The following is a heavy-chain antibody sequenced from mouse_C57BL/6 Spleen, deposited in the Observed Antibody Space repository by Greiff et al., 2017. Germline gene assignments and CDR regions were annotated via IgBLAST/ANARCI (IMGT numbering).Heavy chain of an antibody. CDR1: GYSITSGYY. CDR2: ISYDGSN. D-gene: IGHD1-1*01. J-gene: IGHJ1*03. V-gene: IGHV3-6*01. Sequence: EVKLVESGPGLVKPSQSLSLTCSVTGYSITSGYYWNWIRQFPGNKLEWMGYISYDGSNNYNPSLKNRISITRDTSKNQFFLKLNSVTTEDTATYYCARSLYYGSSYWYFDVWGTGTTVTVSS. CDR3: ARSLYYGSSYWYFDV.